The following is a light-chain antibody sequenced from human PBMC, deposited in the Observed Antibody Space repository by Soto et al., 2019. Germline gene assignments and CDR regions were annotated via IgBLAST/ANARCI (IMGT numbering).Light chain of an antibody. J-gene: IGKJ4*01. CDR2: GAS. V-gene: IGKV3-20*01. CDR3: QQSDKSSPLT. Sequence: EIVLTQSPGTLSLSPGERATLSCRASQSVSSNYLACYQQKPDQAPKLLIYGASSRATGIPDRFRGSGSGTDFILTISRLEPEDFAMYNCQQSDKSSPLTFGGGTKLEI. CDR1: QSVSSNY.